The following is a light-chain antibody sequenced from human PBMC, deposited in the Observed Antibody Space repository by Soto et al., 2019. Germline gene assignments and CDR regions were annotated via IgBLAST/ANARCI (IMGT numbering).Light chain of an antibody. J-gene: IGKJ1*01. CDR2: KAS. Sequence: DIQMTQSPSTLSASVGDRVTTTCRASQSVSSWLAWYQQKPGKAPKLLIYKASTLESGAPSRFSGSGSGTEFTLTISSLQPDDFATYYCQQYKTYETFGQGTKVDIK. CDR1: QSVSSW. V-gene: IGKV1-5*03. CDR3: QQYKTYET.